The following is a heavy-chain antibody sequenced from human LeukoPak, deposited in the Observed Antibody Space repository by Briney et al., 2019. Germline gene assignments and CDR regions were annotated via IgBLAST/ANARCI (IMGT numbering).Heavy chain of an antibody. V-gene: IGHV1-8*01. J-gene: IGHJ4*02. CDR2: MNPNSGNT. CDR3: ARSYRTTPHFDY. D-gene: IGHD1-1*01. CDR1: GYTFTSYD. Sequence: ASVKVSCKASGYTFTSYDINWVRQATGQGLEWMGWMNPNSGNTGYAQKFQGRVTMTRNTSISTAYMELSSLRSEDTDVYYCARSYRTTPHFDYWGQGTVVTVSS.